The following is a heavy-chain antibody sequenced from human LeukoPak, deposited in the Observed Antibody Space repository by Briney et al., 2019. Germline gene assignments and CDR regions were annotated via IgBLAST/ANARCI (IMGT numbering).Heavy chain of an antibody. Sequence: SETLSLTCTVSGDSISGYYWSWLRQPPGKGLEWIGYIYYSGSTNYNPSLTSRVTISVDTSKNQFSLTLSSVTAADTAVYYCARDGSGSYGFDYWGQGTLVTVSS. V-gene: IGHV4-59*01. D-gene: IGHD3-10*01. CDR3: ARDGSGSYGFDY. CDR1: GDSISGYY. J-gene: IGHJ4*02. CDR2: IYYSGST.